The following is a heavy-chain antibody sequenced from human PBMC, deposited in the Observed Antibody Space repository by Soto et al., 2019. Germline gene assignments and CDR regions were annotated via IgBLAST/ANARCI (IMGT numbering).Heavy chain of an antibody. V-gene: IGHV5-51*01. CDR3: ARGDSSGYYTATPADY. CDR1: GYSFANYW. J-gene: IGHJ4*02. Sequence: GESLKISCSGSGYSFANYWIGWVRQMPGKGLEWMGIIYPGDSDTRYSPSFRGQVTISADKSISTAYLQWNNLKASDTATYFCARGDSSGYYTATPADYWGQGTQVTVSS. D-gene: IGHD3-22*01. CDR2: IYPGDSDT.